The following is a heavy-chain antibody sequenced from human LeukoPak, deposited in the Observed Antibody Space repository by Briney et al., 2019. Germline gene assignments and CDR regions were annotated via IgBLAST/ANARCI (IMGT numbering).Heavy chain of an antibody. CDR3: ARDFGSSGNFDY. CDR1: GGSFGGYY. Sequence: SETLSLTCAVYGGSFGGYYWSWIRQPPGKGLEWIGEINHSGSTNYNPSLKSRVTISVDKSKNQFSLKLSSVTAADTAVYYCARDFGSSGNFDYWGQGTLVTVSS. V-gene: IGHV4-34*01. D-gene: IGHD3-22*01. J-gene: IGHJ4*02. CDR2: INHSGST.